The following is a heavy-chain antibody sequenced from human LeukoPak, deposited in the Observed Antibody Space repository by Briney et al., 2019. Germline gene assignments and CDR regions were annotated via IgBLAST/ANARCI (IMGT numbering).Heavy chain of an antibody. V-gene: IGHV1-69*06. CDR1: GGTFISYA. D-gene: IGHD2-2*02. Sequence: GASVTVSCKASGGTFISYAISWVRQAPGQGLEWMGGIIPIFGTANYAQKFQGRVTMTEDTSTDTAYMELSSLRSEDTAVYYCATTKSQGGVVPAAIYAFDIWGQGTMVTVSS. CDR2: IIPIFGTA. CDR3: ATTKSQGGVVPAAIYAFDI. J-gene: IGHJ3*02.